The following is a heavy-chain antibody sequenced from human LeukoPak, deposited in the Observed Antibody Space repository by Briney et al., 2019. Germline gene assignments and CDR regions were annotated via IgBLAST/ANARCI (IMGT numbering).Heavy chain of an antibody. CDR2: IYYSGST. CDR1: GGSISSGGYY. D-gene: IGHD3-10*01. J-gene: IGHJ4*02. V-gene: IGHV4-31*03. CDR3: ARARSYGSGPAGYYFDY. Sequence: SQTLSLTCTVSGGSISSGGYYWSWIPQHPGKGLEWIEYIYYSGSTYYNPSLKSRVTISVDTSKNQFSLKLSSVTAADTAVYYCARARSYGSGPAGYYFDYWGQGTLVTVSS.